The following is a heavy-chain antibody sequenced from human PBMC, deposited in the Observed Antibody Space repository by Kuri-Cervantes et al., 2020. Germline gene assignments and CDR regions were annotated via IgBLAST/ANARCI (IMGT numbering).Heavy chain of an antibody. CDR3: ARQIGSWGPPER. V-gene: IGHV3-9*01. CDR2: ISWNSSTI. D-gene: IGHD3-10*01. J-gene: IGHJ4*02. CDR1: GFTCDDYA. Sequence: SRKISCAASGFTCDDYAMHWVRQAPGKGLEWVSGISWNSSTIYYADSVKGRFTISRDNAKNSLYLQMNSLRAEDTALYYCARQIGSWGPPERGGQGTPVTVSS.